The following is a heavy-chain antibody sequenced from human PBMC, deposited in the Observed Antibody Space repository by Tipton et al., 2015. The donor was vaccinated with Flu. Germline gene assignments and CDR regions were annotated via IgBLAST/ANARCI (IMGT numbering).Heavy chain of an antibody. CDR3: VREDYDILTGSFSGYS. D-gene: IGHD3-9*01. J-gene: IGHJ4*02. CDR1: GYSMNGF. Sequence: TLSLTCVVSGYSMNGFWGWIRQSPGKGLEWIGSIYHSGTTDYNPSLKSRVTMSIDTSKKQFSLKLNSVTAADTAVYYCVREDYDILTGSFSGYSWGQGILVTVSS. CDR2: IYHSGTT. V-gene: IGHV4-38-2*02.